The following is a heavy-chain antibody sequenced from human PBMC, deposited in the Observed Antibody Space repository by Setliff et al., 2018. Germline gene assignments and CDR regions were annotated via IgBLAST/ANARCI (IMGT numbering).Heavy chain of an antibody. CDR1: GYTFTNYD. CDR2: MNPKSGNT. V-gene: IGHV1-8*02. J-gene: IGHJ5*02. CDR3: ARRGGWVVVTATNCFDP. D-gene: IGHD2-21*02. Sequence: GASVKVSCKASGYTFTNYDISWVRQATGQGLEWMGGMNPKSGNTGYAQKFQGRVTMTRNTSISTAYMELSSLRSEDTAVYYCARRGGWVVVTATNCFDPWGQGTMVTVSS.